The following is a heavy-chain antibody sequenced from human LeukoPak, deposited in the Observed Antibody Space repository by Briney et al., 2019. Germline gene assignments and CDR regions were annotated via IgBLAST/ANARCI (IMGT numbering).Heavy chain of an antibody. CDR1: GGTFSSYA. D-gene: IGHD3-22*01. CDR3: ARDPQPYYYESTLGYYYYGMDV. J-gene: IGHJ6*02. Sequence: GASVKVSCKASGGTFSSYAISWVRQAPGQGLEWMGGIIPIFGTANYAQKFQGRVTITADESTSTAYMGLSSLRSEDTAVYYCARDPQPYYYESTLGYYYYGMDVWGQGTTVTVSS. CDR2: IIPIFGTA. V-gene: IGHV1-69*13.